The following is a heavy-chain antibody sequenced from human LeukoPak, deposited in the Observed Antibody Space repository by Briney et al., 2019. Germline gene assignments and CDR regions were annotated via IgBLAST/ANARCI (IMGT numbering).Heavy chain of an antibody. J-gene: IGHJ4*02. V-gene: IGHV3-72*01. D-gene: IGHD3-10*01. CDR2: TRNKANSYTT. CDR1: GFTFSDHY. Sequence: PGGSLRLSCAASGFTFSDHYMDWVRQAPGKGLEWVGRTRNKANSYTTEYAASVKGRFTISRDDSKNSLYLQMNSLKTEDTAVYYYARAVRYGSGSYLLYYFDYWGQGTLVTVSS. CDR3: ARAVRYGSGSYLLYYFDY.